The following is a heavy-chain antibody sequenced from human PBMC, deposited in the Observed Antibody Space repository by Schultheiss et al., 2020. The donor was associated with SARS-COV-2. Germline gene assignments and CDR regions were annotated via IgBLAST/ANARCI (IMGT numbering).Heavy chain of an antibody. Sequence: GGSLRLSCAASGFTFSSYAMHWVRQAPGKGLEYVSAISSNGGSTYYADSVKGRFTISRDNSKNTLYLQMNSLRVEDTAVYYCVKDWGLLDGDYWGQGTLVTVSS. D-gene: IGHD3-16*01. V-gene: IGHV3-64*04. CDR1: GFTFSSYA. CDR3: VKDWGLLDGDY. J-gene: IGHJ4*02. CDR2: ISSNGGST.